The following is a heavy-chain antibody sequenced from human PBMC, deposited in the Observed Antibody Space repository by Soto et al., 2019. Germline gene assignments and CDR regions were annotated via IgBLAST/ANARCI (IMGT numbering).Heavy chain of an antibody. CDR3: AVAMVREILIFESSGMHV. CDR2: IIPNFDTP. V-gene: IGHV1-69*01. CDR1: GGSFNNYA. J-gene: IGHJ6*02. D-gene: IGHD3-10*01. Sequence: QVHLVQSGAEVKKPGSSVKVSCKTSGGSFNNYAVSWVRQAPGQGLEWMGGIIPNFDTPNYAQKFQDRVTIIADESTSTVDMELRSLSSNDTAVYYCAVAMVREILIFESSGMHVWGQGTTVIVSS.